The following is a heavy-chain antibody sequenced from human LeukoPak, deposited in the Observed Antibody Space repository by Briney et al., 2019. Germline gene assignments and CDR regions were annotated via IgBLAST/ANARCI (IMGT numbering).Heavy chain of an antibody. CDR3: ARGIESYGDYGY. Sequence: SQTLSLTCTVSGGSISGSYWSWIRQPPGKGLEWIAYMYNSGSTNYNPSLKSRVTISIDTSKNQFSLKLSSLTAADTAIYYCARGIESYGDYGYWGQGILVTVSS. CDR1: GGSISGSY. D-gene: IGHD4-17*01. V-gene: IGHV4-59*01. J-gene: IGHJ4*02. CDR2: MYNSGST.